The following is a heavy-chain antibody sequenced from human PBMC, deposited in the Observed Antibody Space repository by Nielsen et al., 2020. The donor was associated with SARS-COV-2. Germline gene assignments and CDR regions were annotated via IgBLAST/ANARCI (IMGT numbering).Heavy chain of an antibody. CDR2: ISYDGSNK. J-gene: IGHJ4*02. V-gene: IGHV3-30*03. Sequence: GGSLRLSCAASGFTVSSNYMSWVRQAPGKGLEWVAVISYDGSNKYYADSVKGRFTISRDNSKNTLYLQMNSLRAEDTAVYYCAREGSSSGHYYFDYWGQGTLVTVSS. D-gene: IGHD6-19*01. CDR1: GFTVSSNY. CDR3: AREGSSSGHYYFDY.